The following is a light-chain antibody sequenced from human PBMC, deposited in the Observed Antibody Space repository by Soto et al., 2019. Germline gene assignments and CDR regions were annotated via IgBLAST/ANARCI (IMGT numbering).Light chain of an antibody. CDR3: QQYNNWPSIT. CDR1: QSVSSN. Sequence: EIAMTQSPATLSVSPGERATLSCRASQSVSSNFAWYQQKPGQAPRLPIYGASTRATGIPARFSGSGSGTEFTLTISSLQSEDFAVYYCQQYNNWPSITFGQGTRLEI. J-gene: IGKJ5*01. V-gene: IGKV3-15*01. CDR2: GAS.